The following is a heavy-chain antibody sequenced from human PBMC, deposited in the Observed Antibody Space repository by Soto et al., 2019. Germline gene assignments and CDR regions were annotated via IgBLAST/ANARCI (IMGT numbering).Heavy chain of an antibody. J-gene: IGHJ6*02. Sequence: ASVKVSCKASGYTFTSYYMHWVRQAPGPGLEWMGIMNPSGGSTSYAQKFQGRVTMTRDTSTSTVYMQLSSLRSEDTAVYYCARVREYYDFWSGYYSSYYYYGMDVWGQGTTVTVSS. CDR1: GYTFTSYY. V-gene: IGHV1-46*01. D-gene: IGHD3-3*01. CDR3: ARVREYYDFWSGYYSSYYYYGMDV. CDR2: MNPSGGST.